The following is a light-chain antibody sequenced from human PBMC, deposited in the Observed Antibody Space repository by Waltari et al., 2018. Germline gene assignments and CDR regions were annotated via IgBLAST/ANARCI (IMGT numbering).Light chain of an antibody. CDR2: DVS. Sequence: QSALTQSASVSGSPGQSITISCTGTSSDVGGYNYVSWYQQHPGKAPKLMIYDVSNRPSGVSNRFSGSKSGNTASLAISGLQAEDEADYYCNSYTSSNTWVFGGGTQLTVL. J-gene: IGLJ3*02. CDR1: SSDVGGYNY. CDR3: NSYTSSNTWV. V-gene: IGLV2-14*03.